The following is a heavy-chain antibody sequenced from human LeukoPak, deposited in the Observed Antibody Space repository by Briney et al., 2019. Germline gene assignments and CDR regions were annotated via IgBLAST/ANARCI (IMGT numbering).Heavy chain of an antibody. Sequence: ASVKVSCKASRYTFTGYYMHWVRQAPGQGLEWMGWINPNSGGTNYAQKFQGRVTMTRDTSISTAYMELSRLRSDDTAVYYCARALEAADYYYYGMDVWGQGTTVTVSS. J-gene: IGHJ6*02. CDR3: ARALEAADYYYYGMDV. D-gene: IGHD6-13*01. CDR1: RYTFTGYY. CDR2: INPNSGGT. V-gene: IGHV1-2*02.